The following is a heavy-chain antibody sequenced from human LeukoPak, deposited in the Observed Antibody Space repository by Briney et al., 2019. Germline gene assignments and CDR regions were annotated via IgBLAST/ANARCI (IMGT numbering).Heavy chain of an antibody. D-gene: IGHD3-3*01. CDR3: TRAQYYDFWSGYPPPHY. V-gene: IGHV3-49*04. J-gene: IGHJ4*02. Sequence: SSGGYYWSWVRQAPGKGLEWVGFIRSKAYGGTTEYAASVKGRFTISRDDSKSIAYLQMNSLKTEDTAVYYCTRAQYYDFWSGYPPPHYWGQGTLVTVSS. CDR2: IRSKAYGGTT. CDR1: SSGGYY.